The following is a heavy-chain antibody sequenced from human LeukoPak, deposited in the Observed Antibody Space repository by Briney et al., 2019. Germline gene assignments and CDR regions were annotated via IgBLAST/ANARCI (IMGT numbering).Heavy chain of an antibody. Sequence: EASVTVSCKASGGTFSSYAISWVRQAPGQGLEWMGGIIPIFGTANYAQKFQGRVTITTDESTGTAYMELSSLRSEDTAVYYCASGSVSNPFDYWGQGTLVTVSS. CDR3: ASGSVSNPFDY. D-gene: IGHD1-26*01. CDR1: GGTFSSYA. CDR2: IIPIFGTA. J-gene: IGHJ4*02. V-gene: IGHV1-69*05.